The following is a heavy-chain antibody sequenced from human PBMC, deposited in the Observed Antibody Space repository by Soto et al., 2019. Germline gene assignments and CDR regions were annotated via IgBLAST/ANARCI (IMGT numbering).Heavy chain of an antibody. D-gene: IGHD1-26*01. Sequence: GGSLRLSCAASGFTFSTYAMNWVRQAPGKGLEWVSAISGGGGTTYSADSVKGRVTISRDNSKNTLYLQMNSLRAEDTAVYYCAKVSLGALTFTDYYYYGLDVWGQGTTVTVSS. V-gene: IGHV3-23*01. CDR2: ISGGGGTT. CDR3: AKVSLGALTFTDYYYYGLDV. CDR1: GFTFSTYA. J-gene: IGHJ6*02.